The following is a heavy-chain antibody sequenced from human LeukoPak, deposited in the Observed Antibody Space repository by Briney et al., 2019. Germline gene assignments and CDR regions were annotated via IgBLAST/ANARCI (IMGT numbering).Heavy chain of an antibody. D-gene: IGHD2/OR15-2a*01. V-gene: IGHV3-74*01. Sequence: PGGSLRLSCAASGFTVGSNTMSWVRQAPGKGLVWVSRISTDGSTTTYADSVKGRFTISRDNGKNTLYLQMNSLIAEDTAVYYCASYLTSIPSGMDVWGQGTTVTVSS. CDR1: GFTVGSNT. CDR3: ASYLTSIPSGMDV. J-gene: IGHJ6*02. CDR2: ISTDGSTT.